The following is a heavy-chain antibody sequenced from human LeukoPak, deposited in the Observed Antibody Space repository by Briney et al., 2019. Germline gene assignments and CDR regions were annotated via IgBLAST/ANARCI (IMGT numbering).Heavy chain of an antibody. CDR3: AKGLYGSGSSPDF. D-gene: IGHD3-10*01. Sequence: GGSLRLSCAASGFTFSNYAMTWVRQASGKGLEWVSGISGSNSTYYADSVKGRLTISRDNAKNTVYLQMNSLRAEDTAVYYCAKGLYGSGSSPDFWGQGTLVTVSS. CDR1: GFTFSNYA. J-gene: IGHJ4*02. V-gene: IGHV3-23*01. CDR2: ISGSNST.